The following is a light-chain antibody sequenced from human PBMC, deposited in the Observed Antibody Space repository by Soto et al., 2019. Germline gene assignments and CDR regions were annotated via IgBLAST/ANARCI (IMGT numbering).Light chain of an antibody. Sequence: QSVLTQPASVSGSPGQSITISCTGTSSDVAFYNHVSWYQQHPGIAPKLLIYEVNNRPSGVSHRFSGSKSGNTASLTISGLQAEDEADYYCSSFASTHTYVFGTGTKV. J-gene: IGLJ1*01. CDR2: EVN. CDR3: SSFASTHTYV. V-gene: IGLV2-14*01. CDR1: SSDVAFYNH.